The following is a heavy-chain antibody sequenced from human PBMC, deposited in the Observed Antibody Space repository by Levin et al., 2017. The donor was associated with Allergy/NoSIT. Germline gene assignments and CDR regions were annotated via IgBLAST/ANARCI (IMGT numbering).Heavy chain of an antibody. J-gene: IGHJ4*02. CDR1: GGSISSYY. CDR2: IYYSGST. Sequence: AGGSLRLSCTVSGGSISSYYWSWIRQPPGKGLEWIGYIYYSGSTNYNPSLKSRVTISVDTSKNQFSLKLSSVTAADTAVYYCARVGAVAGTWDYWGQGTLVTVSS. V-gene: IGHV4-59*01. CDR3: ARVGAVAGTWDY. D-gene: IGHD6-19*01.